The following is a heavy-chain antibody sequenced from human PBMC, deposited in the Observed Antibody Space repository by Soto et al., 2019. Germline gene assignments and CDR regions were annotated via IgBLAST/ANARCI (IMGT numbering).Heavy chain of an antibody. CDR3: AQDRIVATITGYYYYGMDV. CDR1: GYPFTSYY. CDR2: INPSGGST. V-gene: IGHV1-46*01. Sequence: SVKVACTASGYPFTSYYMHWVRQDPGQGLEGMGIINPSGGSTSYAQKFQGRGTMTRDTSTSTVYMELSSLRAEDTAVYYCAQDRIVATITGYYYYGMDVWGQGTTVTVSS. J-gene: IGHJ6*02. D-gene: IGHD5-12*01.